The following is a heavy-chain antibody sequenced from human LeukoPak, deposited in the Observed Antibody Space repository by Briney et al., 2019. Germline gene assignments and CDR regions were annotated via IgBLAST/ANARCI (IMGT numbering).Heavy chain of an antibody. CDR3: ARLRYYAVDV. CDR1: GFTFSSYW. CDR2: IKQDGSEK. Sequence: PGGSLRLSCAASGFTFSSYWMSGVRQAPGKGREWVANIKQDGSEKYYVDSVNGRFTTSRDNAKNSLYLQMTSLRADDTAVYFCARLRYYAVDVWGQGTTVIVSS. V-gene: IGHV3-7*01. J-gene: IGHJ6*02.